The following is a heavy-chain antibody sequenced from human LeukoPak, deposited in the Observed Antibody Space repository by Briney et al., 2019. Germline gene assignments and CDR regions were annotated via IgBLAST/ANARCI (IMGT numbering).Heavy chain of an antibody. CDR3: ARDDFPSGPD. CDR1: GGTFSKYA. Sequence: SVKVSCKASGGTFSKYAISWVRQAPGQGLEWMGRFIPILGIADYAQKFRGRVTMTADKTTSTAYMELSSLRSEDTAVFYCARDDFPSGPDWGQGTLVTVSS. CDR2: FIPILGIA. D-gene: IGHD2-21*02. J-gene: IGHJ4*02. V-gene: IGHV1-69*04.